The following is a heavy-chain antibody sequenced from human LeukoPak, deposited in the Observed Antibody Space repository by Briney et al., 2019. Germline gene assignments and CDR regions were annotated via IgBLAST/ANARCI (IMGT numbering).Heavy chain of an antibody. CDR3: AKDLGSGWYGDY. D-gene: IGHD6-19*01. V-gene: IGHV3-23*01. J-gene: IGHJ4*02. CDR1: GFTFSTYA. CDR2: LSASGGNT. Sequence: GGSLRLSCAASGFTFSTYAMTWLRQAPGKGLEWVSALSASGGNTYYAGSVKGRFTISRDNSKNTLYLQMNSLRAEDTAVYYCAKDLGSGWYGDYWGQGTLVTVSS.